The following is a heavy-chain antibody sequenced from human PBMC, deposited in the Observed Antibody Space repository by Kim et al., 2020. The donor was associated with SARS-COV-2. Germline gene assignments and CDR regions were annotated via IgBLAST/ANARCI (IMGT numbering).Heavy chain of an antibody. CDR3: ARGSGYYYANDY. Sequence: SETLSLTCAVYGGSFSGYYWSWIRQPPGKGLEWIGEINHSGGTNYNPSLKSRVTISVDTSKNQFSLKLSSVTAADTAVYYCARGSGYYYANDYWGQGTLVTVS. V-gene: IGHV4-34*01. CDR2: INHSGGT. CDR1: GGSFSGYY. J-gene: IGHJ4*02. D-gene: IGHD3-22*01.